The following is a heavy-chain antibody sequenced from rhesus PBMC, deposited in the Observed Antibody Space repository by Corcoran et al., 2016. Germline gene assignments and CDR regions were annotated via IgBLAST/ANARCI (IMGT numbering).Heavy chain of an antibody. CDR3: AKDSSDWGQLVMD. J-gene: IGHJ4*01. Sequence: QVQLQESGPGVVKPSETLSLTCAVSGGSISSGYDWSWIRQPPGKGLEWIGYIYGSSGGTNANPSLKNRVTISKDASKNQFSLRLSSVTAADTAVYYCAKDSSDWGQLVMDWGQGVLVTVSS. CDR1: GGSISSGYD. D-gene: IGHD6-13*01. CDR2: IYGSSGGT. V-gene: IGHV4-76*01.